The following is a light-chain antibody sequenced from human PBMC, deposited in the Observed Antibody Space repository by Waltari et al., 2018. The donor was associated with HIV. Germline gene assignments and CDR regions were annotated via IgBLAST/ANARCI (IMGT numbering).Light chain of an antibody. Sequence: DIVLPQSPATMSVSPGERATLSCRASQCVSSNLAWYQQKPGKAPRLLIYGASTRATGIPARFSGSGSGTEFTLTISSLQSEDFAVYYCQQYNNWPSYTVGQGTKLEIK. CDR2: GAS. J-gene: IGKJ2*01. CDR1: QCVSSN. CDR3: QQYNNWPSYT. V-gene: IGKV3-15*01.